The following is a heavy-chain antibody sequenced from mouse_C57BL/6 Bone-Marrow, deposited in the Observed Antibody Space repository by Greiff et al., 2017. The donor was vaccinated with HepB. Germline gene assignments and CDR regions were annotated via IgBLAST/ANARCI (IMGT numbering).Heavy chain of an antibody. CDR1: GYTFTDYY. V-gene: IGHV1-19*01. CDR3: ARGGYYGSSPSYFDY. J-gene: IGHJ2*01. CDR2: INPYNGGT. D-gene: IGHD1-1*01. Sequence: VESGASVKMSCKASGYTFTDYYMNWVKQSHGKSLEWIGVINPYNGGTSYNQKFKGKATLTVDKSSSTAYMELNSLTSEDSAVYYCARGGYYGSSPSYFDYWGQGTTLTVSS.